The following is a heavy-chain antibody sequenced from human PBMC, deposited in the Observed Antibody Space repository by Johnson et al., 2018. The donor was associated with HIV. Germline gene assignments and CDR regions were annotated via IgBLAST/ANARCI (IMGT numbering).Heavy chain of an antibody. J-gene: IGHJ3*02. CDR2: IKQDGSET. Sequence: VQLVESGGGVVQPGRSLRLSCAASGFTFRNYWMNWVRQAPGKGLEWVANIKQDGSETYYVESVKGRFTISRDNAKNSLYLQMNSLRVEDTAVYYCARISYNFWSDPDAFEIWGQGTMVTVSS. CDR1: GFTFRNYW. CDR3: ARISYNFWSDPDAFEI. D-gene: IGHD3-3*01. V-gene: IGHV3-7*01.